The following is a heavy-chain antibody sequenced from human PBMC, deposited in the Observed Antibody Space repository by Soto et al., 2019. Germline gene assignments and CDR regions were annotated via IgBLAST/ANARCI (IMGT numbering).Heavy chain of an antibody. CDR3: ARVSGYYAGDAFDI. CDR1: GGSISSGDYY. CDR2: IYYSGST. Sequence: SETLSLTCTVSGGSISSGDYYWSWIRQPPGKGLEWIGYIYYSGSTYYNPSLKSRVTISVDTSRNQFSLKLSSVTAADTAVYYCARVSGYYAGDAFDIWGQGTMVTVSS. V-gene: IGHV4-30-4*01. J-gene: IGHJ3*02. D-gene: IGHD3-22*01.